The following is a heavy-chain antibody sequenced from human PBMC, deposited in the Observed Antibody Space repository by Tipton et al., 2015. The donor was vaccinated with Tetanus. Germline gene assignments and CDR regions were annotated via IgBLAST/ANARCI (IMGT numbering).Heavy chain of an antibody. CDR2: INPKTGTA. V-gene: IGHV1-46*01. CDR3: AKDKDSTTLSKYFDY. D-gene: IGHD2/OR15-2a*01. CDR1: GYTFTSYY. Sequence: AEVKKPGASVRVSCKTSGYTFTSYYLHWVRQAPGQGLEWMGLINPKTGTAKYAQTFQGRLTMTRDTSTSTVYLELSSLRSEDTAVYYCAKDKDSTTLSKYFDYWGHGTLVAVAS. J-gene: IGHJ4*01.